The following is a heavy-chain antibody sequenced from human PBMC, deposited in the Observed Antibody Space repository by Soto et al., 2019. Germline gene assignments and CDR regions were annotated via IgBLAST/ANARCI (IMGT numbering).Heavy chain of an antibody. CDR1: GYTFTGSY. CDR3: ARLKYFASWSEYNHGMDV. V-gene: IGHV1-2*04. D-gene: IGHD3-10*01. Sequence: QVQLVQSGAEVKKPGASVKVSCRAAGYTFTGSYLPCVRLAPGYGLQWMGWMHPDSGDTKDAQNFKPWVTMPRDKSISTAYLELSLRESDDTAVYYCARLKYFASWSEYNHGMDVWGQVTTVTVSS. CDR2: MHPDSGDT. J-gene: IGHJ6*02.